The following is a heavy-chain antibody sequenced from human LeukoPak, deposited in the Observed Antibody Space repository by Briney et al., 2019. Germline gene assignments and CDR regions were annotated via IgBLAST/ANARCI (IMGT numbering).Heavy chain of an antibody. J-gene: IGHJ5*02. CDR1: GYTFTSYA. Sequence: SVKVSCKASGYTFTSYAMNWVRQAPGQGLEWMGGIIPIFGTANYAQKFQGRVTITTDESTSTAYMELSSLRSEDTAVYYCARGRGVGATWFDPWGQGTLVTVSS. CDR3: ARGRGVGATWFDP. CDR2: IIPIFGTA. V-gene: IGHV1-69*05. D-gene: IGHD1-26*01.